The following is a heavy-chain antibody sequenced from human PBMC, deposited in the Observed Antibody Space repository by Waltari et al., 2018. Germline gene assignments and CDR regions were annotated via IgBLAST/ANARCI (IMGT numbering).Heavy chain of an antibody. CDR3: ARDHTMVRGVITTYSFEY. Sequence: QVQLVQSGAEVKKPGASVKVSCKASGYTFTSYGISWVRQAPGQGLEWMGWISAYNGNTNYAQKLQGRGTMTTDTSTSTAYMELRSLRSDDTAVYYCARDHTMVRGVITTYSFEYWGQGTLVTVSS. V-gene: IGHV1-18*01. J-gene: IGHJ4*02. CDR1: GYTFTSYG. D-gene: IGHD3-10*01. CDR2: ISAYNGNT.